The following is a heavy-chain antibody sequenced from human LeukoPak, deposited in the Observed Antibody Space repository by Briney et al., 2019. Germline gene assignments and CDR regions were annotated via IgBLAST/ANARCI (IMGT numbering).Heavy chain of an antibody. D-gene: IGHD3-22*01. CDR3: AILYDNDSPGAFDY. Sequence: GGSLRLSCVASALDFSKSDIYWVRQAPGKGLQWVTFIRSDGCTEYYADSVKGRFTISRDNSNSTLFLQMNNLSAEDTAVYYCAILYDNDSPGAFDYWGQGTLVTVSS. CDR1: ALDFSKSD. V-gene: IGHV3-30*02. CDR2: IRSDGCTE. J-gene: IGHJ4*02.